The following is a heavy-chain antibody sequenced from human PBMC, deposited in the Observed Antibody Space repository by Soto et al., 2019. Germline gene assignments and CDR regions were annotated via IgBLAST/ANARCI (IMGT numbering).Heavy chain of an antibody. Sequence: QVQLMESGGGVVQPGRSLRLSCAASGFTFNTYAMHWVRQAPGKGLEWVAVITPDGTEQYYADSVKGRFTISRDNSKNTLYLQMNSLGHEDMSIYHCAKRGILGAQGMAYFDLWGRGTLVTVSS. CDR3: AKRGILGAQGMAYFDL. J-gene: IGHJ2*01. V-gene: IGHV3-30*18. CDR2: ITPDGTEQ. CDR1: GFTFNTYA. D-gene: IGHD1-26*01.